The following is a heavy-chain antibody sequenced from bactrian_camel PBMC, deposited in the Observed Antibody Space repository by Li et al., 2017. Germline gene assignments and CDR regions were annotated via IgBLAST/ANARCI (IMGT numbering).Heavy chain of an antibody. V-gene: IGHV3S53*01. CDR1: GYSYIVNC. D-gene: IGHD5*01. CDR3: AAEGSGGWRACEYRY. CDR2: IDTDGTS. Sequence: VQLVESGGGSVEAGGSLRLSCAASGYSYIVNCMAWFRQAPGKEREGVASIDTDGTSNYDDSVKGRFTVSQDSAKNILYLQMNSLKPEDTAMYYCAAEGSGGWRACEYRYSGQGTQVTVS. J-gene: IGHJ4*01.